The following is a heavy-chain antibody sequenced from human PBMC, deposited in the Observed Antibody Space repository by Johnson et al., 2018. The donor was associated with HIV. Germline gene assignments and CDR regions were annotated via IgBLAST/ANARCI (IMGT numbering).Heavy chain of an antibody. V-gene: IGHV3-66*01. J-gene: IGHJ3*02. CDR3: AREVRKAVAGNFDI. Sequence: VQLVESGGGLVKPGGSLRLSCLASGFTFSDYYMSWIRQAPGKGLEWVSVIYSGGSTYYADSVKGRFTISRDNSKNTLYLQMNSLRAEDTAVYYCAREVRKAVAGNFDIWGQGTMVTVSS. D-gene: IGHD6-19*01. CDR2: IYSGGST. CDR1: GFTFSDYY.